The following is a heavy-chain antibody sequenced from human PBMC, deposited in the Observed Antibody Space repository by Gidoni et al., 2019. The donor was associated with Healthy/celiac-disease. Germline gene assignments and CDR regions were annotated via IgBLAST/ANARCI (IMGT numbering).Heavy chain of an antibody. CDR2: IYHNGNT. CDR1: GYSISSGHY. CDR3: ARLRVEDCNTISCSQYYCDY. Sequence: QVQLQESGPGLVKPSETLCLTCADTGYSISSGHYWGWIRQPPGKGREWIGNIYHNGNTYYNSSLKSRGTISVDPSKNHVSLRLSSVTATDTAVYSCARLRVEDCNTISCSQYYCDYWGQGTLVTVSS. D-gene: IGHD2-2*01. J-gene: IGHJ4*01. V-gene: IGHV4-38-2*01.